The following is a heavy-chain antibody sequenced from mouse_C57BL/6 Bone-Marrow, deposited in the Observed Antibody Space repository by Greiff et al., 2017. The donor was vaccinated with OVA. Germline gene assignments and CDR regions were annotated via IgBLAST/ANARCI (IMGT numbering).Heavy chain of an antibody. Sequence: EVQLVESGGGLVKPGGSLKLSCAASGFTFSDYAMHWVRQTPEKRLEWVAYISSGSSSTYYPDTVKGRFTISRDNAKNTLYLQMTSLRSEDTAMYYGARESYDVIRGIAYWGQGTLVTVSA. CDR1: GFTFSDYA. V-gene: IGHV5-17*01. CDR2: ISSGSSST. D-gene: IGHD6-1*02. CDR3: ARESYDVIRGIAY. J-gene: IGHJ3*01.